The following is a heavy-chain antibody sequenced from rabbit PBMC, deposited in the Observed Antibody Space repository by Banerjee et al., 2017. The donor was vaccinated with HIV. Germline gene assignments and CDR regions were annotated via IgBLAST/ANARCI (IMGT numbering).Heavy chain of an antibody. D-gene: IGHD6-1*01. J-gene: IGHJ4*01. CDR3: ARDQIYDYAGYAHPWDL. CDR1: GFSFSSSYG. CDR2: IYAGSSGST. V-gene: IGHV1S40*01. Sequence: QSLEESGGDLVKPGASLTLTCTASGFSFSSSYGMCCGRQAPGKGLEWIACIYAGSSGSTYYATWTKGRFTISETSSTTVTLQMTSLSAADTATYFCARDQIYDYAGYAHPWDLWGQGTLVTVS.